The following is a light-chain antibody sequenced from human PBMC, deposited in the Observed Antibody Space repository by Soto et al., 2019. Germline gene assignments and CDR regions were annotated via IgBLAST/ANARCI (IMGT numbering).Light chain of an antibody. V-gene: IGKV1-5*03. CDR3: QQYQGFPFT. CDR2: SSS. Sequence: DIQMTQSPSTLSASVADRVIITCRASQYINTWLAWYQQKPGRAPKLLIYSSSSLESGVPSRFSGSGSGSEFTLTISSLQSDDFATYYCQQYQGFPFTFGQGTKLEI. CDR1: QYINTW. J-gene: IGKJ2*01.